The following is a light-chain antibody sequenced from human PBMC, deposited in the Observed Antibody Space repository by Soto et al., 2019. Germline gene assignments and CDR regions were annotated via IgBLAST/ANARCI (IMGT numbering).Light chain of an antibody. V-gene: IGLV2-14*03. Sequence: SALTQPASVSGSPGQSITISCSGTSSDVGGYNFVSWYQVHPGKAPRLILYDVSSRPSGVSYHFSGSKSANTASLNISRLQAGDEADYYCSSYTTTTSLVVFGGGTKVTVL. CDR2: DVS. CDR1: SSDVGGYNF. J-gene: IGLJ2*01. CDR3: SSYTTTTSLVV.